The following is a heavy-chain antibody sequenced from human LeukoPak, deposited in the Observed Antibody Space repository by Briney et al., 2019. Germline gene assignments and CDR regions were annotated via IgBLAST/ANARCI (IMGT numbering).Heavy chain of an antibody. Sequence: GGSLRLSCAASGFTFSSYEMNWVRQAPGKGLEWLSYISSSGSTIYYADSVKGRFTISRDNSKNTLYLEMNSLRAEDTAVYYCARRGSSGWYDYWGQGTLVTVSS. CDR1: GFTFSSYE. V-gene: IGHV3-48*03. CDR2: ISSSGSTI. J-gene: IGHJ4*02. CDR3: ARRGSSGWYDY. D-gene: IGHD6-19*01.